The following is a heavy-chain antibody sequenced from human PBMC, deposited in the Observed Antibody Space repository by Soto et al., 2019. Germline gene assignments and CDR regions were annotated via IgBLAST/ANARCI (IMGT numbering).Heavy chain of an antibody. V-gene: IGHV3-48*03. D-gene: IGHD3-10*01. Sequence: EVQLLESGGGLVQPGGSLRLSCGVSGFTFNDFEMNWVRQAPGKGLEWLAYIDGSGTTKNFADLVRGRFTISRDNRNLSPILPVSSLSAAHPAMYSSARGVGRFKYRGQGTLVSVFS. CDR1: GFTFNDFE. J-gene: IGHJ4*02. CDR3: ARGVGRFKY. CDR2: IDGSGTTK.